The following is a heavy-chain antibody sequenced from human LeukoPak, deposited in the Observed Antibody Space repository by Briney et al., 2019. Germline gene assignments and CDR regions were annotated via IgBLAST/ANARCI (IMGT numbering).Heavy chain of an antibody. CDR3: GRARFMDV. CDR1: RFSFSSYW. CDR2: IKEDGSEK. J-gene: IGHJ6*03. V-gene: IGHV3-7*01. Sequence: GGSLRLSCVASRFSFSSYWMSWVRQAPGKGLEWVANIKEDGSEKNYVDSVKGRFTISRDNTKNSLFLQMNSLRAEDTAVYYCGRARFMDVWGKGTTVTVSS.